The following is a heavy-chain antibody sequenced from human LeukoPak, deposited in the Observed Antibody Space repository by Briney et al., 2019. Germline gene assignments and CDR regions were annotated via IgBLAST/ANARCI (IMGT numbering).Heavy chain of an antibody. D-gene: IGHD3-10*01. V-gene: IGHV3-23*01. CDR3: AKEYGSGSYYYDY. Sequence: GVSLRLSCAASGVTFSSYAMSWVRQAPGKGLEWVSAISGSGGSTHYADSVKGRFTISRDTSKNTVYLQMNSLRAEDTAVYYCAKEYGSGSYYYDYWGQGTLVTVSS. J-gene: IGHJ4*02. CDR1: GVTFSSYA. CDR2: ISGSGGST.